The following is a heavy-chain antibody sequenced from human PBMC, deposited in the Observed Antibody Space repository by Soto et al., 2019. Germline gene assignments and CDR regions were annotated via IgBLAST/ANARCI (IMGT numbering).Heavy chain of an antibody. J-gene: IGHJ4*02. CDR1: GFTFNTYA. Sequence: EVQLLESGGGLVQPGGSLRLSCAASGFTFNTYAMSWVRQAPGKGLEWVSAISDSGGRTYYADSVKGRFTISRDNSKNTLYLQMNSLRVEDTAVYFCAKELVNSGWTYFDYWGQGTLVTVSS. CDR3: AKELVNSGWTYFDY. CDR2: ISDSGGRT. V-gene: IGHV3-23*01. D-gene: IGHD6-19*01.